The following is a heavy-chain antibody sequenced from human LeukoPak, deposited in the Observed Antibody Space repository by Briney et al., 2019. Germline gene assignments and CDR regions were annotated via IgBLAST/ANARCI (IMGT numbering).Heavy chain of an antibody. J-gene: IGHJ4*02. D-gene: IGHD6-13*01. CDR3: VRVVTTRSGWYHFDN. CDR1: GFSIADHH. Sequence: GGSLRLSCAGAGFSIADHHMDWVRQAPGTGLEWIGRSATTKPNSCTTQYAASVRGRFTISRDDSQNSLYLHLNSLKTEDMAVYYCVRVVTTRSGWYHFDNWGLGTLVSVSS. CDR2: SATTKPNSCTT. V-gene: IGHV3-72*01.